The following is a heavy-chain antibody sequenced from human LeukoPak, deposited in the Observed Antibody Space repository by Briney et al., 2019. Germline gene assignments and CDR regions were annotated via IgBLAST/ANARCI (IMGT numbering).Heavy chain of an antibody. CDR1: GGSISSGGYY. Sequence: SETLSLTCTVSGGSISSGGYYWSWIRQHPGKGLEWIGYIYYSGSTYYNPSLKSRVTISVDTSKNQFSLTLSSVTAADTAVYYCARSMTTRNYYYGMGVWGQGTTVTVSS. CDR3: ARSMTTRNYYYGMGV. J-gene: IGHJ6*02. CDR2: IYYSGST. V-gene: IGHV4-31*03. D-gene: IGHD4-17*01.